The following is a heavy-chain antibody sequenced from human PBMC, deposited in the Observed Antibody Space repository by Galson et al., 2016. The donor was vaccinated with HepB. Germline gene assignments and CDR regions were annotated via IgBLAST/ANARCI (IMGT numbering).Heavy chain of an antibody. CDR1: GYTFTGYY. CDR3: ARDRHYYGSGSYPSRYFDY. J-gene: IGHJ4*02. V-gene: IGHV1-46*01. D-gene: IGHD3-10*01. CDR2: INPSGGST. Sequence: SVKVSCKASGYTFTGYYMHWVRQAPGQGLEWMGIINPSGGSTSYAQKFQGRVTMTRDTSTSTVYMELSSLRSEDTAVYYCARDRHYYGSGSYPSRYFDYWGQGTLVTVSS.